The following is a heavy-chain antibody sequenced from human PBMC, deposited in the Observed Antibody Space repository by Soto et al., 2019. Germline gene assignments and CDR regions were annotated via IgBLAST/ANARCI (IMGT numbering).Heavy chain of an antibody. D-gene: IGHD3-16*01. J-gene: IGHJ4*02. CDR2: IYYSGST. CDR3: ARDNFRGERSHYFDY. V-gene: IGHV4-59*01. Sequence: SETLSLTCTVSGGSISSYYWSWIRQPPGKGLEWIGYIYYSGSTNYNPSLKSRVTISVDTSKNQFSLKLSSVTAADTAVYYCARDNFRGERSHYFDYWGQGTLVTVSS. CDR1: GGSISSYY.